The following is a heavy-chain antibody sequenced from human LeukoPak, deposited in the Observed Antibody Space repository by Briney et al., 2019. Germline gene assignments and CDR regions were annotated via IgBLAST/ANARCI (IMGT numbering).Heavy chain of an antibody. J-gene: IGHJ4*02. CDR2: ISWNSGSI. CDR1: GFTFDDYA. V-gene: IGHV3-9*01. D-gene: IGHD3-22*01. Sequence: PGGSLRLSCAASGFTFDDYAMHWVRHAPGKGLEWGSGISWNSGSIGYADSVKGRFTISRDNAKNSLYLQMNSLRAEDTALYYCAKDCGSGYYYGGSAAGFDYWGQGTLVTVSS. CDR3: AKDCGSGYYYGGSAAGFDY.